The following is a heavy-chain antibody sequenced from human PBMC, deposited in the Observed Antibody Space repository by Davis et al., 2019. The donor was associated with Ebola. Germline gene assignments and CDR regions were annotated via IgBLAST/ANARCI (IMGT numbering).Heavy chain of an antibody. V-gene: IGHV3-23*01. CDR1: GFTFSSYA. Sequence: GESLKISCAASGFTFSSYAMSWVRQAPGKGLEWVSAISGSGGSTYYADSVKGRFTISRDNSKNTLYLQMNSLRAEDTAVYYCAKGVYCGGDCYLDYWGQGTLVTVSS. CDR2: ISGSGGST. CDR3: AKGVYCGGDCYLDY. D-gene: IGHD2-21*02. J-gene: IGHJ4*02.